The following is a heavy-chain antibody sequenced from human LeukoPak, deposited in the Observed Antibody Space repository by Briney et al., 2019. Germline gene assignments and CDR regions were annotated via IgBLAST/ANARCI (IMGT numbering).Heavy chain of an antibody. D-gene: IGHD2/OR15-2a*01. CDR3: ARDAKRFYAANWFDP. CDR2: IFYGGST. Sequence: SETLSLTRTVSGGSIYSSNSYWAWIRPPPGKGLEWFGNIFYGGSTFQYLSQKPRVTISVDTSKNQFSLNLTSVTAADTAVYYCARDAKRFYAANWFDPWGQGTLVTVSS. V-gene: IGHV4-39*07. J-gene: IGHJ5*02. CDR1: GGSIYSSNSY.